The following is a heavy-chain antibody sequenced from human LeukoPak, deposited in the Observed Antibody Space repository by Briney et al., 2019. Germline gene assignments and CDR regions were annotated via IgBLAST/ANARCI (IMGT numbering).Heavy chain of an antibody. V-gene: IGHV4-59*01. D-gene: IGHD5-24*01. CDR1: GGSISSYY. CDR3: ARDAYNSNYFDY. Sequence: SETLSLTCTVSGGSISSYYWSWIRQSPGKGLEWIGYINSIGSTNYNPSLKSRVSISVDTSKNQFSLKVRSVTAADTAVYYCARDAYNSNYFDYWGQGTLVTVPS. CDR2: INSIGST. J-gene: IGHJ4*02.